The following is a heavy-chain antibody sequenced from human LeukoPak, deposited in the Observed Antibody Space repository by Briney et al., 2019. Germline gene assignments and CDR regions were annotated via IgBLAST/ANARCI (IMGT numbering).Heavy chain of an antibody. D-gene: IGHD3-10*01. CDR3: ARSPRPSGIDS. Sequence: SETLSLTCAVYGGSFSGYYWSWIRRPPGKGLEWIGEINHSGSTNYNPSLKSRVTISVDTSKNQFSLKLSSVTAADTAVYYCARSPRPSGIDSGGKGTLFAVSS. CDR1: GGSFSGYY. J-gene: IGHJ4*02. V-gene: IGHV4-34*01. CDR2: INHSGST.